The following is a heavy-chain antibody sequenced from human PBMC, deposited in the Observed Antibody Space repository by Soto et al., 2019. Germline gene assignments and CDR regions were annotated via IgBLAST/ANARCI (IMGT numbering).Heavy chain of an antibody. J-gene: IGHJ4*02. Sequence: SGPTLVNPTQTLTLTCTFSGFSLSTSGVGVGWIRQPPGKALEWLALIYWNDDKRYRPSLKRRLTITKDTSKNQVVLTMTNIDPVDTATYYCAHRQIGGATDYWGQGTLVTVSS. CDR1: GFSLSTSGVG. CDR2: IYWNDDK. CDR3: AHRQIGGATDY. V-gene: IGHV2-5*01. D-gene: IGHD1-26*01.